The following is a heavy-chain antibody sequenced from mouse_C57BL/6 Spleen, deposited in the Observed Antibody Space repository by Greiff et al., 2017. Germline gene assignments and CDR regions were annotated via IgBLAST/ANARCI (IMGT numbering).Heavy chain of an antibody. J-gene: IGHJ3*01. CDR3: AKPYDYDPAWFAY. V-gene: IGHV2-5*01. Sequence: VQLQESGPGLVQPSQSLSITCPVSGFSLTSSGVHWVRQSPGTGLEWLGVIWRGGSTDYNAAFMSRLSITKDNSKSQVFFKMNSLQSDDTAIYYCAKPYDYDPAWFAYWGQGTLVTVSA. CDR2: IWRGGST. CDR1: GFSLTSSG. D-gene: IGHD2-4*01.